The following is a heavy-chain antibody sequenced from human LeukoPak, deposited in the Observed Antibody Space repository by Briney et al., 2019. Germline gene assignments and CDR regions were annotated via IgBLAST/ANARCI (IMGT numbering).Heavy chain of an antibody. CDR2: INQDGSEK. V-gene: IGHV3-7*03. J-gene: IGHJ4*02. CDR1: GFTFSSFW. Sequence: VGSLRLSCAASGFTFSSFWMSWVRQAPGKGLEWVASINQDGSEKYYLDSVKGRFTVSRDNAKSSLYLQMSSLRAEDTGVFYCARDRPTAGLYFDSWGQGTLVTVS. D-gene: IGHD2-2*01. CDR3: ARDRPTAGLYFDS.